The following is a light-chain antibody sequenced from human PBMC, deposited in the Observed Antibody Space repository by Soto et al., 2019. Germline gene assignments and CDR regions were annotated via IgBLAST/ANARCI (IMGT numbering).Light chain of an antibody. J-gene: IGLJ3*02. Sequence: QSALTQPPSVSGAPGQSVTISCTETSSSVGSTYEVHWYQQLPGKAPRLLIYRNDNRPSGVPDRFSASKSGHSASLAITGLQVDDEGDYFCQSYDSSLRGSVFGGGTKLTVL. CDR1: SSSVGSTYE. V-gene: IGLV1-40*01. CDR2: RND. CDR3: QSYDSSLRGSV.